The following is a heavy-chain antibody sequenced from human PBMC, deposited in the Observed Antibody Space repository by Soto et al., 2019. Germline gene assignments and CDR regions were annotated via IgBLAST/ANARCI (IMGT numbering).Heavy chain of an antibody. CDR3: ARLPGEEGAGTVDYYCYGMDV. Sequence: LSLTCTVSGGSISSSSYYWGWIRQPPGKGLEWIVSIYYSGSTYYNPYLKSRDTISVYTSKNQFSLKQSSVTAADTAVYYCARLPGEEGAGTVDYYCYGMDVWGQGTTVTVSS. J-gene: IGHJ6*02. CDR2: IYYSGST. D-gene: IGHD3-10*01. CDR1: GGSISSSSYY. V-gene: IGHV4-39*01.